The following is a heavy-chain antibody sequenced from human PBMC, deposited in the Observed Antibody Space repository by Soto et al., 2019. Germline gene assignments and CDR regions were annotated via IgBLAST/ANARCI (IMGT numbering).Heavy chain of an antibody. CDR2: IYYSGST. CDR1: GGSTSSYY. J-gene: IGHJ3*01. Sequence: TSETLSLTCTVSGGSTSSYYWSWIRQPPGKGLEWIGYIYYSGSTNYNPSLKSRVTISVDTSKNQFSLNLSSVTAADTAVYYCARVWGGAFDFWGQGTMVTVS. V-gene: IGHV4-59*01. CDR3: ARVWGGAFDF. D-gene: IGHD3-10*01.